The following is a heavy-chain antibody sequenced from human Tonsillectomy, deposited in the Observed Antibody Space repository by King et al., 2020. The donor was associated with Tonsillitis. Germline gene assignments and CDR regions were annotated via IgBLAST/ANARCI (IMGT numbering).Heavy chain of an antibody. CDR3: ARHGPYHNVLADGFDL. Sequence: QLVQSGAEVKKPGESLRISCKGFGYSFTTYWISWVRQMPGKGLEWMGRIGPSDSYTNHSPSFQGHVSISVDKSISAAHLQWSSLKASDTAIYYCARHGPYHNVLADGFDLWGQGTMVTVSS. J-gene: IGHJ3*01. CDR2: IGPSDSYT. V-gene: IGHV5-10-1*01. CDR1: GYSFTTYW. D-gene: IGHD3-9*01.